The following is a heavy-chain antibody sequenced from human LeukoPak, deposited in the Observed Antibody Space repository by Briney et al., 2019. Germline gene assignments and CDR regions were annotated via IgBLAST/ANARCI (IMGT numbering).Heavy chain of an antibody. CDR3: ARVICSSTSCAPHYYYYYGMDV. CDR2: IDNSGST. D-gene: IGHD2-2*01. J-gene: IGHJ6*02. Sequence: SSETLSLTCTVSGGSVSSGSYYWSWIRQSPGRGLEWIGYIDNSGSTNYNPSLTSRVTISVDTSKNQFSVKLTSVSAADTAVYYCARVICSSTSCAPHYYYYYGMDVWGQGTTVTVSS. V-gene: IGHV4-61*01. CDR1: GGSVSSGSYY.